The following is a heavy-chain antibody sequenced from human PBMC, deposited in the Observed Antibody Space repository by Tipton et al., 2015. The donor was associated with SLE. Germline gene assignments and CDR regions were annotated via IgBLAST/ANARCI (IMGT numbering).Heavy chain of an antibody. CDR2: INHSGST. D-gene: IGHD6-19*01. CDR3: AREYSSGSAFDI. CDR1: GGSISSGGYY. J-gene: IGHJ3*02. V-gene: IGHV4-34*01. Sequence: TLSLTCAVSGGSISSGGYYWSWIRQPPGKGLEWIGEINHSGSTNYNPSLKSRVTISVDTSKNQFSLKLSSVTAADTAVYYCAREYSSGSAFDIWGQGTMVTVSS.